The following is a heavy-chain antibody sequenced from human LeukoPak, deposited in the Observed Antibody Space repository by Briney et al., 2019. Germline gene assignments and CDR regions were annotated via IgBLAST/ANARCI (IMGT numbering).Heavy chain of an antibody. CDR3: AREGDYGYGAFDI. Sequence: PGGSLRLSCAASGFTFSSYSMNWVRQAPGKGLEWVSSISSSSSYIYYADSVKGRFTIPRDNSKNTLYLQMNSLRAEDTAVYYCAREGDYGYGAFDIWGQGTMVTVSS. CDR2: ISSSSSYI. J-gene: IGHJ3*02. CDR1: GFTFSSYS. D-gene: IGHD4-17*01. V-gene: IGHV3-21*01.